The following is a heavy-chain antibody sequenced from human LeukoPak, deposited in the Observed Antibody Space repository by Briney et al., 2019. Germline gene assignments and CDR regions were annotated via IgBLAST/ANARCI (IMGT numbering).Heavy chain of an antibody. D-gene: IGHD4-11*01. CDR1: GGSISSSSYY. CDR2: IYYSGST. V-gene: IGHV4-39*07. Sequence: SETLSLTCTVSGGSISSSSYYWGWIRQPPGKGLEWIGSIYYSGSTYYNPSLKSRVTISVDTSKNQFSLKLSSVTAADTAVYYCARRMTRNYYYYMDVWGKGTTVTVSS. CDR3: ARRMTRNYYYYMDV. J-gene: IGHJ6*03.